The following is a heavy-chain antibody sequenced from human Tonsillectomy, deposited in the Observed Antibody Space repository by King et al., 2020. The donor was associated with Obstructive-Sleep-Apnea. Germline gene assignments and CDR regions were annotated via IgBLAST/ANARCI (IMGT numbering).Heavy chain of an antibody. CDR1: GFSLTTGGVA. V-gene: IGHV2-5*02. D-gene: IGHD6-13*01. CDR2: IYWDDDK. J-gene: IGHJ4*02. Sequence: TLKESGPTLVKPTQTLTLTGTFSGFSLTTGGVAVAWIRQPPGKALEWLALIYWDDDKRYRPSLKSRLTITRDTSKKQVVLTMTDMDPLDTATYFCAHRSIAAAGRYYFDYWGQGTLVTVSS. CDR3: AHRSIAAAGRYYFDY.